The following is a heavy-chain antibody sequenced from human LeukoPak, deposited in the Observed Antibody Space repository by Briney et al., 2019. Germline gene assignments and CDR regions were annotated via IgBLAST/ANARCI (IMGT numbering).Heavy chain of an antibody. D-gene: IGHD3-22*01. J-gene: IGHJ4*02. CDR1: GFTFSDYY. CDR3: ASPRGVMTNGPFFDN. Sequence: GGSLRLSCAASGFTFSDYYMTWIRQAPGKGLEWVSYISRSGSTTEYADSVRGRFTISRDDAQNSLHLQMDSLSAEDTAVYYCASPRGVMTNGPFFDNWGQGTLVTVSS. CDR2: ISRSGSTT. V-gene: IGHV3-11*01.